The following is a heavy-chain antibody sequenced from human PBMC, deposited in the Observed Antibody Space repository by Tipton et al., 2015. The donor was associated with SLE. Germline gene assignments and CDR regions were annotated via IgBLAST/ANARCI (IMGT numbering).Heavy chain of an antibody. J-gene: IGHJ4*02. CDR3: ARGSRVEEELDY. V-gene: IGHV4-31*03. CDR1: GGSISTSSDY. CDR2: IFYYNGAT. Sequence: TLSLTCTVSGGSISTSSDYWAWIRQPPGKGLEWIGYIFYYNGATYYNPSLKSRVTISAVTSKNQFYLNLSSVTAADTAVYYCARGSRVEEELDYWGQGTLVTVSS. D-gene: IGHD1-26*01.